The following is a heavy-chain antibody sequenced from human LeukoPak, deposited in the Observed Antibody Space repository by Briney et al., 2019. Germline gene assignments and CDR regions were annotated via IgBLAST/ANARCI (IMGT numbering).Heavy chain of an antibody. CDR3: ARVGHIVVVTAIPEGAFDI. J-gene: IGHJ3*02. Sequence: PGGSLRLSCAASGFTFSSYAMHWVRQAPGKGLEYVSAISSNGGSTYYANSVKGRFTISRDNSKNTLYLQMGSLRAEDMAVYYCARVGHIVVVTAIPEGAFDIWGQGTMVTVSS. V-gene: IGHV3-64*01. CDR2: ISSNGGST. CDR1: GFTFSSYA. D-gene: IGHD2-21*02.